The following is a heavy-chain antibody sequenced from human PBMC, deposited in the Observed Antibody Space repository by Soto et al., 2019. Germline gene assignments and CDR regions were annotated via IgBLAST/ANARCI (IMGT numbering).Heavy chain of an antibody. V-gene: IGHV3-33*01. CDR1: GFTFSSYG. CDR3: ARVTRIAVAGMRSAFDI. D-gene: IGHD6-19*01. Sequence: GSLGLACAASGFTFSSYGMHWVRQAPGKGLEWVAVIWYDGSNKYYADSVKGRFTISRDNSKNTLYLQMNSLRAEDTAVYYCARVTRIAVAGMRSAFDIWGQGTMVTVSS. J-gene: IGHJ3*02. CDR2: IWYDGSNK.